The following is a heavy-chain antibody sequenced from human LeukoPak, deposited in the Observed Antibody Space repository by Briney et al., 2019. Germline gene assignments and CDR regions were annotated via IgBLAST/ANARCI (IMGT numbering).Heavy chain of an antibody. J-gene: IGHJ4*02. D-gene: IGHD5-24*01. CDR1: GFTFSSYS. CDR2: ISSSSSTI. CDR3: ARDGVGVPDGYRRLSFADY. V-gene: IGHV3-48*04. Sequence: GGSLRLSCAASGFTFSSYSMNWVRQAPGKGLEWVSYISSSSSTIYYADSVKGRFTISRDNAKNSLYLQMNSLRAEDTAVYYCARDGVGVPDGYRRLSFADYWGQGTLVTVSS.